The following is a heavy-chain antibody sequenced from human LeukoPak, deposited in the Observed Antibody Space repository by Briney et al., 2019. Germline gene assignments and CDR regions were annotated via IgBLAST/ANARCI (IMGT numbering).Heavy chain of an antibody. D-gene: IGHD2-15*01. CDR1: GYTLTELS. Sequence: GASVTVPRKVSGYTLTELSMHWVRQAPGKGLEWMGGFDPEDGETIYAQKFQGRVTMTEDTSTNTAYMELSSLRSEDTAVYYCAIEPEGWAFDVWGQGTMVTVSS. CDR3: AIEPEGWAFDV. J-gene: IGHJ3*01. V-gene: IGHV1-24*01. CDR2: FDPEDGET.